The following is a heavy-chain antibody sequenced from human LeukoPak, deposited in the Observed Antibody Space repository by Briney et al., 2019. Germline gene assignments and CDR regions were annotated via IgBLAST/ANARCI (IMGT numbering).Heavy chain of an antibody. J-gene: IGHJ6*03. CDR2: ISAYNGNT. CDR1: GYTFTSYG. Sequence: ASVKVSCKASGYTFTSYGISWVRQAPGQGLEWMGWISAYNGNTNYAQKLQGRVTMTTDTSTSTAYMELRSLRSDDTAVYYCARYRYYDFWSGYFAYYYMDVWGKGTTVTVSS. D-gene: IGHD3-3*01. CDR3: ARYRYYDFWSGYFAYYYMDV. V-gene: IGHV1-18*01.